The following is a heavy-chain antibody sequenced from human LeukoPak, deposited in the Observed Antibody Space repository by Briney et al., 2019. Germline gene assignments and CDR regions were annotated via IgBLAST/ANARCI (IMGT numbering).Heavy chain of an antibody. CDR3: AKDGPQLDY. CDR2: ISYDGSNK. CDR1: GFTFSSYG. Sequence: GRSLRLSCAASGFTFSSYGMHWVRQAPGKGLEWVAVISYDGSNKYYADSVKGRFTISRDNSKNTLYLQMNSLRAEDTAVYYCAKDGPQLDYWGQGTLVTVPS. V-gene: IGHV3-30*18. J-gene: IGHJ4*02.